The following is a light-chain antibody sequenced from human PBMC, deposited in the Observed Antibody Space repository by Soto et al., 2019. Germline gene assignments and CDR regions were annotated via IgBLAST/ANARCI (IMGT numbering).Light chain of an antibody. CDR1: QNIDTW. V-gene: IGKV1-5*03. Sequence: DIQMTQSPSILSASVGDRVTITCRASQNIDTWLAWYHQRPGKAPKLLIYKASSLESGVPSRFSGSGSGTEFTLTISSLQPDDFATYYCQQYASYPLTFGGGTKVEIK. CDR3: QQYASYPLT. J-gene: IGKJ4*01. CDR2: KAS.